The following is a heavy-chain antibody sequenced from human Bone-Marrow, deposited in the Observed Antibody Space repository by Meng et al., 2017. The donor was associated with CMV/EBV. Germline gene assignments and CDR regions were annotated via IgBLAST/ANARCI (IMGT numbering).Heavy chain of an antibody. CDR2: ISSSSSYI. D-gene: IGHD5-18*01. J-gene: IGHJ4*02. Sequence: GESLKMSCAASGFTFSTYFMNWVRQAPGKGLEWVSSISSSSSYIYYADSVKGRFTISRDNAKNSLYLQMNSLRAEDTAVYYCARRRVDTAMLGVDYWGQGTLVTVSS. V-gene: IGHV3-21*01. CDR1: GFTFSTYF. CDR3: ARRRVDTAMLGVDY.